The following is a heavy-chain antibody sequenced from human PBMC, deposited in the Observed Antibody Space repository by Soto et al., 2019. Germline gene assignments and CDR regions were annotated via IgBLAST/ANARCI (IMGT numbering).Heavy chain of an antibody. CDR1: GGSIRSSSNH. Sequence: PSETMCLTCSVAGGSIRSSSNHWGWIRQPPGKGLEWIGNIYYSENTYYNPSLKSRVTISVDTSKNQFSLRLTSVTAADTAVYYCATHPPYGPLDHWGQGTLVTVSS. D-gene: IGHD4-17*01. CDR2: IYYSENT. J-gene: IGHJ4*02. CDR3: ATHPPYGPLDH. V-gene: IGHV4-39*01.